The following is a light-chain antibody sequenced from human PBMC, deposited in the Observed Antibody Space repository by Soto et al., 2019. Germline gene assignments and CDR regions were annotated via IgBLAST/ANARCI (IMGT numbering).Light chain of an antibody. CDR3: SSYAGINNLGV. Sequence: QSALNQPPSASGSPGQSVTISCTGTSSDVGGYKYVSWYQQHPGKAPKLMIFEVNKRPSGVPDRFSGSKSGNTGSLTVSGLQAEDEADYYCSSYAGINNLGVFGTGTKLTVL. CDR1: SSDVGGYKY. J-gene: IGLJ1*01. CDR2: EVN. V-gene: IGLV2-8*01.